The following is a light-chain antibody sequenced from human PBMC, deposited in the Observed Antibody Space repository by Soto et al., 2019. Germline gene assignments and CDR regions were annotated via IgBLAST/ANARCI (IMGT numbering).Light chain of an antibody. CDR1: SSNIGAGYD. CDR2: GNS. CDR3: QSYDSSLSGYV. Sequence: QLVLTQPPSVSGAPGQMVTISCTGSSSNIGAGYDVHWYQQLPGTAPKLLIYGNSNRPSGVPDRFSGSKSGTSASLAITGLQPEDEADYYCQSYDSSLSGYVFGTGTKLTVL. J-gene: IGLJ1*01. V-gene: IGLV1-40*01.